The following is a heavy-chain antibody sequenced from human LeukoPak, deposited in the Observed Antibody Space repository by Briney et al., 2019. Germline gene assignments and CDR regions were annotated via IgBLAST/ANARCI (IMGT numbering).Heavy chain of an antibody. D-gene: IGHD1-26*01. CDR2: FDPEDGET. Sequence: ASVKVSCKASGYTPTELSMHWVRQAPGKGLEWMGGFDPEDGETIYAQKFQGRVTMTEDTSTDTAYMELSSLRSEDTAVYYCATGQSGSYYVAWAYWGQGTLVTVSS. CDR1: GYTPTELS. J-gene: IGHJ4*02. CDR3: ATGQSGSYYVAWAY. V-gene: IGHV1-24*01.